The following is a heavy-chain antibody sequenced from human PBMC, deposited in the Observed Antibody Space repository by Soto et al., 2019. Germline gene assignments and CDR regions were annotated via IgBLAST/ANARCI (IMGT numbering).Heavy chain of an antibody. CDR2: IGGLGGNA. CDR1: GFTFRNYA. CDR3: ARHFYDSSGPYYFDY. D-gene: IGHD3-22*01. V-gene: IGHV3-23*01. J-gene: IGHJ4*02. Sequence: EVQLLESGGGLVQPGGSLRLSCAVSGFTFRNYAMSWVRQAPGKGLEWVSGIGGLGGNAYTADSVKGRFTISRDNSKSTLYLQRSSLRAEDTAIYYCARHFYDSSGPYYFDYWGQGSLVTVSS.